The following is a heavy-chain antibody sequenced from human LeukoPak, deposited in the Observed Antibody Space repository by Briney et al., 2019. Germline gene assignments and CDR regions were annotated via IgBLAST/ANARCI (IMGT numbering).Heavy chain of an antibody. CDR1: GFSLSSYA. D-gene: IGHD3-10*02. V-gene: IGHV3-23*01. Sequence: PGGSLRLSCAASGFSLSSYAMSWVRQAPGKGLEWVSAISSSDDGTYHAGSVRGRFTISRDSSKNSLYLQMNSLRAEDTAVYYCAELGITMIGGVWGKGTTVTISS. CDR2: ISSSDDGT. CDR3: AELGITMIGGV. J-gene: IGHJ6*04.